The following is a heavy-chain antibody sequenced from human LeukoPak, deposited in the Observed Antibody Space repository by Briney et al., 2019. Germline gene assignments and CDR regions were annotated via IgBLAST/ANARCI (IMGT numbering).Heavy chain of an antibody. CDR2: INPNSGGT. Sequence: ASVKVPCKASGYTFTGYYMHWVRQAPGQGLEWMGWINPNSGGTNYAQKFQGRVTMTRDTSISTAYMELSRLRSDDTAVYYCARGAKITIFGVVTVEDYWGQGTLVTVSS. D-gene: IGHD3-3*01. CDR3: ARGAKITIFGVVTVEDY. J-gene: IGHJ4*02. CDR1: GYTFTGYY. V-gene: IGHV1-2*02.